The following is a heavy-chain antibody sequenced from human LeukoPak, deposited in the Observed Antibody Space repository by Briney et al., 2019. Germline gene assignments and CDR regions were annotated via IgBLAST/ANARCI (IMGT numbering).Heavy chain of an antibody. CDR2: INHSGST. Sequence: SETLSLTCAVYGGSFGGYYWSWIRQPPGKGLEWIGEINHSGSTNYNPSLKSRVTISVDTSKNQFSLKLSSVTAADTAVYYCARGRQQWLVPLDYWGQGTLVTVSS. CDR1: GGSFGGYY. CDR3: ARGRQQWLVPLDY. J-gene: IGHJ4*02. V-gene: IGHV4-34*01. D-gene: IGHD6-19*01.